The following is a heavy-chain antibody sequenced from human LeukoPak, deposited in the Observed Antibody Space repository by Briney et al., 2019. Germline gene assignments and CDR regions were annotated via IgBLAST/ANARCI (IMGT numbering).Heavy chain of an antibody. Sequence: GGSLRLSCAASGFTFSSYSMNWVRQAPGNGLEWVPSISSSSSYIYYADSVKGRFTISRDNAKNSLYLQMNSLRAEDTAGYYCARGYDFWSGYYSFDYWGQGTLVTVSS. CDR3: ARGYDFWSGYYSFDY. J-gene: IGHJ4*02. V-gene: IGHV3-21*01. CDR1: GFTFSSYS. D-gene: IGHD3-3*01. CDR2: ISSSSSYI.